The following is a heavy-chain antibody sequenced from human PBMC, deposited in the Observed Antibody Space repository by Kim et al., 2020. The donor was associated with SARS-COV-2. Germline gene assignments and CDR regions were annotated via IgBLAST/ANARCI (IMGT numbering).Heavy chain of an antibody. CDR3: ARDRAAALDY. CDR2: NK. D-gene: IGHD6-13*01. Sequence: NKYYADSVKGRFTISRDNSKNTLYLPMNSQRAEDTAVYYCARDRAAALDYWGQGTLVTVSS. V-gene: IGHV3-33*01. J-gene: IGHJ4*02.